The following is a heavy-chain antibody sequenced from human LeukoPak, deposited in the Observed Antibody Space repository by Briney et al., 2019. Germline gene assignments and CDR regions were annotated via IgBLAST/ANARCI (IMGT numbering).Heavy chain of an antibody. J-gene: IGHJ2*01. CDR1: GGSISSGDYY. Sequence: SETLSLTCTVSGGSISSGDYYWSWIRQPPGKGLEWIGYIYYSGSTYYNPSLKSRVTMSVDTSKNQFSLKLSSVTAADTAVYYCASYYYDSSGYTFRYWYFDLWGRGTLVTVSS. D-gene: IGHD3-22*01. CDR3: ASYYYDSSGYTFRYWYFDL. CDR2: IYYSGST. V-gene: IGHV4-30-4*01.